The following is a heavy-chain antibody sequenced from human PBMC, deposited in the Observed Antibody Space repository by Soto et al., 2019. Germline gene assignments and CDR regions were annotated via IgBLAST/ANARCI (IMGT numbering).Heavy chain of an antibody. CDR2: LSGGGANT. CDR3: ARWSGYADA. CDR1: GFSFSTYS. V-gene: IGHV3-23*01. D-gene: IGHD4-17*01. J-gene: IGHJ4*02. Sequence: GGSLRLSCVASGFSFSTYSMAWVRQAAGKGPQWVSGLSGGGANTFYIDSVRGRFTISVDNSKNTVHLQMDSLRADDTAVYYCARWSGYADAWGQGTRVTVSS.